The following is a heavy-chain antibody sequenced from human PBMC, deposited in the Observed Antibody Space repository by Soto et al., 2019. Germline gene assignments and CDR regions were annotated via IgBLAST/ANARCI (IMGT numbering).Heavy chain of an antibody. CDR1: GGSISSSNW. CDR2: IYHSGST. J-gene: IGHJ6*02. Sequence: QVQLQESGPGLVKPSGTLSLTCAVSGGSISSSNWWSWVRQPPGKGLEWIGEIYHSGSTNYNPSHKSRVTISVDKSKNQFSLKLSSVTAADTAVYYCARDRGAAAGTYYYYYGMDVWGQGTTVTVSS. V-gene: IGHV4-4*02. CDR3: ARDRGAAAGTYYYYYGMDV. D-gene: IGHD6-13*01.